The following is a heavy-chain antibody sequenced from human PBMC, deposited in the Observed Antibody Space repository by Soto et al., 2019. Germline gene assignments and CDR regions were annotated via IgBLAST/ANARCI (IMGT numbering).Heavy chain of an antibody. J-gene: IGHJ4*02. V-gene: IGHV3-30-3*01. CDR3: ARDGVLLYFDC. CDR2: ISYDGSNK. Sequence: GTLRPSCSASGFTFSSYAMHWVRQAPGKGLEWVAVISYDGSNKYYADSVKVRFTISRDNSKNTLYLQMNSLRAEDTAVYYRARDGVLLYFDCWGQGTLVTVYS. D-gene: IGHD2-21*01. CDR1: GFTFSSYA.